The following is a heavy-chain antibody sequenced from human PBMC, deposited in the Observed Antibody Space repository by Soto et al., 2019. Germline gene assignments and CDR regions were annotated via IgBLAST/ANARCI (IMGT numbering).Heavy chain of an antibody. V-gene: IGHV3-66*01. D-gene: IGHD2-15*01. J-gene: IGHJ5*02. Sequence: EVQLVESGGGLVQPGGSLRLSCAASGFTVSSNYMSWVRQAPGKGLEWVSVIYSGGSTYYADSVKGRFTISRDNSKNTLYLQMNSLRAEDTAVYYCARDGVFSGGSCYHFPFYGFDPWGQGTLVTVSS. CDR2: IYSGGST. CDR1: GFTVSSNY. CDR3: ARDGVFSGGSCYHFPFYGFDP.